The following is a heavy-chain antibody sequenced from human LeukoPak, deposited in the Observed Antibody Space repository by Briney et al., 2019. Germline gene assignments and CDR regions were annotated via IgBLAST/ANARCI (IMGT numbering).Heavy chain of an antibody. CDR2: IHYSGST. V-gene: IGHV4-39*01. CDR1: GGSISSSSYY. J-gene: IGHJ3*02. CDR3: ARSYCSSTSCYGVGAFDI. Sequence: PSETLSLTCTVSGGSISSSSYYWGWIRQPPGKGLEWIGSIHYSGSTYYNPSLKSRVTISVDTSKNQFSLKLNSVTAADTAVYYCARSYCSSTSCYGVGAFDIWGQGTAVTVSS. D-gene: IGHD2-2*01.